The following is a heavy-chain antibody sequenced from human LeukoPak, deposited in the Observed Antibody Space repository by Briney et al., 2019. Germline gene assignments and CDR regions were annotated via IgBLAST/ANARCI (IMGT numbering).Heavy chain of an antibody. D-gene: IGHD6-19*01. CDR1: GYSFTSYW. J-gene: IGHJ4*02. V-gene: IGHV5-51*01. CDR2: IYPGDSDT. CDR3: ASHKPYSSGWYRPFDY. Sequence: GESLKISCKGSGYSFTSYWIGWARQMPGKGLEWMGIIYPGDSDTRYSPSFQGQVTISADKSISTAYLQWSSLKASDTAMYYCASHKPYSSGWYRPFDYWGQGTLVTVSS.